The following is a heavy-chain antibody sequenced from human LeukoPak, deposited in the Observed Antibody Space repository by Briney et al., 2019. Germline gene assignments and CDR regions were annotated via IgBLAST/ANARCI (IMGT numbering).Heavy chain of an antibody. V-gene: IGHV3-23*01. CDR1: GFTFRSYA. CDR3: AKDRIASPPQGRFDP. D-gene: IGHD6-6*01. Sequence: GGFLRLSCAASGFTFRSYAMNWVRQAPGKGLEWVSAISGSGDSTYYADSVKGRFTISRDNSQNTLYLQMNSLGAEDTAIYYCAKDRIASPPQGRFDPWGQGTLVTVSS. J-gene: IGHJ5*02. CDR2: ISGSGDST.